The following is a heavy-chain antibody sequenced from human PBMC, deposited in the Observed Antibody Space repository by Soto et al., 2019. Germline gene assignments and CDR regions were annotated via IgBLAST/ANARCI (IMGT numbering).Heavy chain of an antibody. J-gene: IGHJ4*02. CDR2: ISYDGSNK. CDR3: ARDAQQLGYIDY. V-gene: IGHV3-30-3*01. D-gene: IGHD6-13*01. Sequence: QVQLVESGEGVVQPGRSLRLSCAASGFTFSSYAMHWVRQAPGKGLEWVAVISYDGSNKYYADSVKGRFTISRDNSKNTLYLQMNSLRAEDTAVYYCARDAQQLGYIDYWGQGTLVTVSS. CDR1: GFTFSSYA.